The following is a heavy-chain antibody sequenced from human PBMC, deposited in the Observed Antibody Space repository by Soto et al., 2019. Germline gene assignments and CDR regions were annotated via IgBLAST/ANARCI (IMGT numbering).Heavy chain of an antibody. CDR3: AKDLEPEVYYYYGMDV. J-gene: IGHJ6*02. V-gene: IGHV3-30*18. Sequence: GGSLRLSCAASGFTFSSYGMHWVRQAPGKGLEWVAVISYDGSNKYYADSVKGRFTISRDNSKNTLYLQMNSLRAEDTAVYYCAKDLEPEVYYYYGMDVWGQGTTVTVSS. CDR1: GFTFSSYG. D-gene: IGHD1-1*01. CDR2: ISYDGSNK.